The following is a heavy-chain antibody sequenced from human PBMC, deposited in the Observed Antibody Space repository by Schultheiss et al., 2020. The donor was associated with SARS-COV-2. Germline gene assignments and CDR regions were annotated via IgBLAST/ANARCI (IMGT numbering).Heavy chain of an antibody. Sequence: GGSLRLSCAASGFTFSSYSMNWVRQAPGKGLEWVSGISWNSGSIGYADSVKGRFTISRDNFKNTLYMQMNSLRAEDTAVYYCANGNIAARPVPVDFWGQGTLVTVSS. CDR3: ANGNIAARPVPVDF. D-gene: IGHD6-6*01. CDR1: GFTFSSYS. V-gene: IGHV3-48*01. J-gene: IGHJ4*02. CDR2: ISWNSGSI.